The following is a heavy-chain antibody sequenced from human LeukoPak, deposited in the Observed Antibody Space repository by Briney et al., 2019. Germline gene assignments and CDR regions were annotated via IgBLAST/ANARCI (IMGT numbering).Heavy chain of an antibody. J-gene: IGHJ4*02. Sequence: PGGSLRLSRAASGLTFTDFWMNWVRLTPGRGLEWLANINPDGNEKYYVDSVKGRFAISRDNAKHEVYLEMNSLRAEDTGVYYCSGRDSSRSPRAYWGQGTLVSVSS. D-gene: IGHD2-2*01. CDR1: GLTFTDFW. V-gene: IGHV3-7*01. CDR2: INPDGNEK. CDR3: SGRDSSRSPRAY.